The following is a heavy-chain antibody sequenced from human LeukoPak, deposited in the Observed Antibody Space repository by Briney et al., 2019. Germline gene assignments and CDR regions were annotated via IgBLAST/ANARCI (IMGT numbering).Heavy chain of an antibody. CDR1: GFTFSSYP. D-gene: IGHD3-9*01. CDR3: ARAGYQILTGLHYYYYYMDV. Sequence: GGSLRLSCAASGFTFSSYPMNWVRQAPGKGLEWVSSISSRSDYIYYADSVKGRFTISRDNAKNSLYLQMSSLRAEDTAVYYCARAGYQILTGLHYYYYYMDVWGKGTTVTISS. CDR2: ISSRSDYI. V-gene: IGHV3-21*01. J-gene: IGHJ6*03.